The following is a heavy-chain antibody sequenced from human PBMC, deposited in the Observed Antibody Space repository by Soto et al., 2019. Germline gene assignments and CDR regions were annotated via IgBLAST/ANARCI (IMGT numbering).Heavy chain of an antibody. J-gene: IGHJ6*03. CDR3: ARAAYQLYYYYYMDV. D-gene: IGHD2-2*01. CDR1: GFTFGSYA. CDR2: ISGSGGST. Sequence: GGSLRLSCAASGFTFGSYAMSWARQAPGKGLEWVSAISGSGGSTYYADSVKGRFTISRDNSKNTLYLQMNSLRAEDTAVYYCARAAYQLYYYYYMDVWGKGTTVTVSS. V-gene: IGHV3-23*01.